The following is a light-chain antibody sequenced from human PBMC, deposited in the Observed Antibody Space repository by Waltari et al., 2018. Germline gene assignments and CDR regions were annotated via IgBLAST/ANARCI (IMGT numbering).Light chain of an antibody. Sequence: QSALTQPASVSGSPGPSITIPCTGPSSDVGNYDLISWYQQHPNKHPKLIIYEGNKRPSGVSNRFSGSTSGNTASLTISGLQAEDEADYFCCSYAGSATFAVFGGGTKLTVL. J-gene: IGLJ3*02. V-gene: IGLV2-23*03. CDR3: CSYAGSATFAV. CDR1: SSDVGNYDL. CDR2: EGN.